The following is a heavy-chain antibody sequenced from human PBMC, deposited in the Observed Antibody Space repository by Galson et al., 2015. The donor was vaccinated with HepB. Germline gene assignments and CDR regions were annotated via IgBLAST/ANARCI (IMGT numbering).Heavy chain of an antibody. D-gene: IGHD2-2*01. V-gene: IGHV3-66*01. CDR2: IYSGGGT. J-gene: IGHJ4*02. CDR1: GFTVSSNY. Sequence: SLRLSCAASGFTVSSNYMSWVRQAPGKGLEWVSVIYSGGGTDYADSVKDRFTISRDNSKNTLYLQMNSLRAEDTAVYYCARDGLQLHYFDCWGQGTLVTVSS. CDR3: ARDGLQLHYFDC.